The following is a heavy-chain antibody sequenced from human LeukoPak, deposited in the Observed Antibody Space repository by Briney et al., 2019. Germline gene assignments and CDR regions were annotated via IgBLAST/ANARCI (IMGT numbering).Heavy chain of an antibody. V-gene: IGHV4-61*02. CDR3: AREDPGYYYYYMDV. J-gene: IGHJ6*03. CDR1: GGSISSSSYY. CDR2: IYTSGST. Sequence: PSETLSLTCTVSGGSISSSSYYWSWIRQPAGKGLEWIGRIYTSGSTNYNPSLKGRVTISVDTSKNQFSLKLSSVTAADTAVYYCAREDPGYYYYYMDVWGKGTTVTISS.